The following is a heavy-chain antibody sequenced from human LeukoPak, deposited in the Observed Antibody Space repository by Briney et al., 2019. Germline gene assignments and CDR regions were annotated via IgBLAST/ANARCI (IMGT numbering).Heavy chain of an antibody. Sequence: GGSLRLSCAASGFTFSSYGIHWVRQAPGKGLEWVAVIWYDGSNKYYADSVKGRFTISRDNSKNTLYLQMNSLSAEDTAVYYCARRDGYDFDYWGQGTLVTVSS. D-gene: IGHD5-24*01. V-gene: IGHV3-33*01. CDR1: GFTFSSYG. J-gene: IGHJ4*02. CDR3: ARRDGYDFDY. CDR2: IWYDGSNK.